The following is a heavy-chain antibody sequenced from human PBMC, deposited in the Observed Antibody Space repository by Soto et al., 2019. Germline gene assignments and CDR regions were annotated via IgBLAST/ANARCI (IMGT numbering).Heavy chain of an antibody. CDR1: GGTFSSYA. D-gene: IGHD6-19*01. CDR3: ARERIAVDGMYGMDV. Sequence: SVKVSCKASGGTFSSYAISWVRQAPGQGLEWMGGIIPIFGTANYAQKFQGRVTITADESTSTAYMELSSLRSEDTAVYYCARERIAVDGMYGMDVWGQGTTVTVSS. J-gene: IGHJ6*02. V-gene: IGHV1-69*13. CDR2: IIPIFGTA.